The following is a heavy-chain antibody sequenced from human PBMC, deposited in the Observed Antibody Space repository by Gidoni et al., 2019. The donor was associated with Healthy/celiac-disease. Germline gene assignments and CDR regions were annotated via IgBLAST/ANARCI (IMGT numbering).Heavy chain of an antibody. D-gene: IGHD5-12*01. CDR2: IYYSGST. J-gene: IGHJ4*02. CDR1: GGSISSRSYY. Sequence: QLQLQESGPGLVKPSETLSLTCTVSGGSISSRSYYWGWIRQPPGKGLEWIGSIYYSGSTYYNPSLKSRVTISVDTSKNQFSLKLSSVTAADTAVYYCARSAVEMATIDYWGQGTLVTVSS. V-gene: IGHV4-39*01. CDR3: ARSAVEMATIDY.